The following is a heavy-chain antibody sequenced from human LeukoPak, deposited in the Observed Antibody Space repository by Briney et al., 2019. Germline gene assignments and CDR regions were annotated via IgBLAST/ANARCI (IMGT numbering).Heavy chain of an antibody. D-gene: IGHD3-16*02. Sequence: SVKVSCKASGGTFSSYAISWVRQAPGQGLEWMGRIIPILGIANYAQKFQGRVTITADKSTSTAYMELSSLRSEDTAVYYCARVIKNYYYGMDVWGQGTTVTVSS. CDR3: ARVIKNYYYGMDV. J-gene: IGHJ6*02. CDR2: IIPILGIA. CDR1: GGTFSSYA. V-gene: IGHV1-69*04.